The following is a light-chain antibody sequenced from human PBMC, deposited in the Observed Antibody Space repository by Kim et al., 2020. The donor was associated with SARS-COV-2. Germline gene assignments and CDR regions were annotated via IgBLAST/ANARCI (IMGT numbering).Light chain of an antibody. V-gene: IGLV4-69*01. CDR3: QTWGTVV. J-gene: IGLJ2*01. CDR2: LNSDGSH. Sequence: QPVLTQSPSASASRGASVKLTCTLSSGHSSYAIAWHQQQPEKGPRYLMKLNSDGSHSKGDGIPDRFSGSSSGAERYLTISSLQSEDEADYYCQTWGTVVFGGGTQLTVL. CDR1: SGHSSYA.